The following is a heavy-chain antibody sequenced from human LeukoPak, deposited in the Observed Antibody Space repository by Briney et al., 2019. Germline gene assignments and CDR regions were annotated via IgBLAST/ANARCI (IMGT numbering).Heavy chain of an antibody. J-gene: IGHJ4*02. CDR2: ISRSGTTI. CDR1: GFTFRSYE. CDR3: ARGPGGAGGPFDY. D-gene: IGHD3-10*01. V-gene: IGHV3-48*03. Sequence: GGSLRLSCVASGFTFRSYEMNWVRQAPGKGLEWVSYISRSGTTIYYADSVKGRFTISRDSSKNSLYLQMNSLRAEDTAVYFCARGPGGAGGPFDYWGQGTLVTVSS.